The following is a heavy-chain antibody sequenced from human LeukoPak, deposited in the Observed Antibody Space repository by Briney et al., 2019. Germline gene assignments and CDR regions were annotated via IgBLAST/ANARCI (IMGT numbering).Heavy chain of an antibody. J-gene: IGHJ4*02. CDR1: GYTFTGYY. Sequence: GASVKVSCKTSGYTFTGYYMHWVRQAPGQGLEWMGRINPNSGDTNYAQKFQGRVTMTGDTSITTAYMEQNSLRSDDTAVYYCAKAKPQGSDRDFDYWGQGTLVTVSS. CDR2: INPNSGDT. V-gene: IGHV1-2*06. CDR3: AKAKPQGSDRDFDY. D-gene: IGHD1-14*01.